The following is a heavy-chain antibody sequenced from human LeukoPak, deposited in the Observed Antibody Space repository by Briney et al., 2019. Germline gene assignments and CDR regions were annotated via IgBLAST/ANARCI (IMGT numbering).Heavy chain of an antibody. D-gene: IGHD3-10*01. V-gene: IGHV3-9*01. CDR3: AKGVVRRALYFDY. Sequence: PGGSLRLSCAASGFTFEDYAMHWVRQAPGKGLEWVSGIRWNSGDIGYADSVTGRFTVSRDNAKNSLYLQMNGLRPDDTALYYCAKGVVRRALYFDYWGQGTLVTVSS. CDR1: GFTFEDYA. CDR2: IRWNSGDI. J-gene: IGHJ4*02.